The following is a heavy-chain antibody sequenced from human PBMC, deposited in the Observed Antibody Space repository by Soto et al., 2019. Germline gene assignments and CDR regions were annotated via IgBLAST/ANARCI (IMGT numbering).Heavy chain of an antibody. CDR1: GFTFSSYW. J-gene: IGHJ5*02. Sequence: GGSLRLSCAASGFTFSSYWMSWVRQAPGKGLEWVANIKQDGSEKYYVDSVKGRFTISRDNAKNSLYLQMNSLRAEDTAVYYCARASGDSSGYYGFDPWGQGTLVTVSS. V-gene: IGHV3-7*05. D-gene: IGHD3-22*01. CDR3: ARASGDSSGYYGFDP. CDR2: IKQDGSEK.